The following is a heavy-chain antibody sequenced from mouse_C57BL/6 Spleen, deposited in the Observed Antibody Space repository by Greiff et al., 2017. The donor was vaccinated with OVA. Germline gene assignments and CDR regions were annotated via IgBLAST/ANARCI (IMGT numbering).Heavy chain of an antibody. CDR2: ISSGGSYT. CDR1: GFTFSSYG. J-gene: IGHJ4*01. CDR3: ARLITTVVDYAMDY. Sequence: EVKVVESGGDLVKPGGSLKLSCAASGFTFSSYGMSWVRQTPDKRLEWVATISSGGSYTYYPDSVKGRFTISRDNAKNTLYLQMSSLKSEDTAMYYCARLITTVVDYAMDYWGQGTSVTVSS. D-gene: IGHD1-1*01. V-gene: IGHV5-6*01.